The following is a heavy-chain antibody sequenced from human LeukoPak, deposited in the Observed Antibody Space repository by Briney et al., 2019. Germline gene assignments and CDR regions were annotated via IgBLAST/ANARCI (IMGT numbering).Heavy chain of an antibody. Sequence: PGGSLRLSCTACGFTFSNYAKSWVRQAPGKGLEWVSAISGSGGSTYYADSVKGRFTISRDNSKNSLYLQMNSLRVEDTAVYYCARDYPDGGGGRYFDWLPDFWGQRTLVTVSS. V-gene: IGHV3-23*01. CDR2: ISGSGGST. CDR3: ARDYPDGGGGRYFDWLPDF. CDR1: GFTFSNYA. J-gene: IGHJ4*02. D-gene: IGHD3-9*01.